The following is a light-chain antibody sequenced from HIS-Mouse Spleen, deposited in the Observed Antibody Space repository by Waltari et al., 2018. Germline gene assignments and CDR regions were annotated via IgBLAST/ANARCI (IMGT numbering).Light chain of an antibody. CDR2: AAS. CDR1: QGISSH. V-gene: IGKV1-9*01. J-gene: IGKJ1*01. CDR3: QQLNSYPPT. Sequence: DIPLTQSPSFLSASVGDRATVPFRASQGISSHLAWYQQKPGKAPKLLIYAASNLQSGVPSRFSGSASGTEFTLAISSLQPEDFATCYCQQLNSYPPTFVQGTKVEIK.